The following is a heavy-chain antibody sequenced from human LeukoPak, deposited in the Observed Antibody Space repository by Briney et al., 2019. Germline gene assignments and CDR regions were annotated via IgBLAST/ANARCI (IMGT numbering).Heavy chain of an antibody. CDR2: IYYSGST. CDR3: ARGIAAAGTALVVNWFDP. CDR1: GGSISSYY. Sequence: SETLSLTCTVSGGSISSYYWSWIRQPPGKGLEWIGYIYYSGSTNYNPSLKSRVTISVDRSKNQFSLKLSSVTAADTAVYYCARGIAAAGTALVVNWFDPWGQGTLVTVSS. J-gene: IGHJ5*02. V-gene: IGHV4-59*12. D-gene: IGHD6-13*01.